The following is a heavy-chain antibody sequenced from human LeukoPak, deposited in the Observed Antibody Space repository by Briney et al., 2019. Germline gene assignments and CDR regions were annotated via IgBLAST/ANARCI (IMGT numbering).Heavy chain of an antibody. CDR3: ARETRLHSGSYSNDAFDI. J-gene: IGHJ3*02. Sequence: SETLSLTCSVSGGSISNYFWTWIRQPPGKGLEWIGYIYSSGSTYYNPSLKSRVTISVDTSKNRFSLKLSTVTAADTAVYYCARETRLHSGSYSNDAFDIWGQGTMVTVSS. CDR1: GGSISNYF. CDR2: IYSSGST. V-gene: IGHV4-4*08. D-gene: IGHD1-26*01.